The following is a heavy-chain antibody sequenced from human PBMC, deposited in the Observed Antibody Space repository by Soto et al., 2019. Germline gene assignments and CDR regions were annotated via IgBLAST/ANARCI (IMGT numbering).Heavy chain of an antibody. V-gene: IGHV1-69*02. D-gene: IGHD5-12*01. CDR2: IIPILGIA. CDR1: GGTFSSYT. Sequence: SVKVSCKASGGTFSSYTISWVRQAPGQGLEWMGRIIPILGIANYAQKFQGRVTITADKSTSTAYMELSSLRSEDTAVYYCARVRLSGYDKADYWGQGTLVTVSS. J-gene: IGHJ4*02. CDR3: ARVRLSGYDKADY.